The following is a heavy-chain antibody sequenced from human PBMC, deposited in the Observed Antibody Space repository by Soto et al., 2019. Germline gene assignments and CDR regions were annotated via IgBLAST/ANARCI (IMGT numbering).Heavy chain of an antibody. CDR3: AREPATAKPEGVDF. CDR2: INPNSGGP. CDR1: VYTFSDYY. V-gene: IGHV1-2*02. Sequence: ASVKVSCKASVYTFSDYYIHWVRQAPGQGLEWMGWINPNSGGPKYAPKFRGGVTMTRDTSITTAYMELSRLRSGDTAVYYCAREPATAKPEGVDFWGQGTLVTVSS. D-gene: IGHD1-1*01. J-gene: IGHJ4*02.